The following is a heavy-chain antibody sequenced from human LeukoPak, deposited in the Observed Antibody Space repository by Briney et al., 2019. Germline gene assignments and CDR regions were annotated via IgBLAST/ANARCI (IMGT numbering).Heavy chain of an antibody. J-gene: IGHJ6*03. CDR2: INPSGGST. D-gene: IGHD3/OR15-3a*01. Sequence: ASVKVSCKASGYTFTSYYMHWVRQAPGQGLEWMGIINPSGGSTSYAQKLQGRVTMTTDTSTSTAYMELRSLRSDDTAVYYCARAPVWTGYYYYMDVWGKGTTVTVSS. CDR3: ARAPVWTGYYYYMDV. CDR1: GYTFTSYY. V-gene: IGHV1-46*01.